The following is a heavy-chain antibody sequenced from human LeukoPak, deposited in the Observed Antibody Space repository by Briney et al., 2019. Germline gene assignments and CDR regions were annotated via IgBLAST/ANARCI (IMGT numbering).Heavy chain of an antibody. J-gene: IGHJ6*02. CDR3: ASSSRDYYYYGMDV. CDR2: IYTSGST. CDR1: GGSISSYY. Sequence: SETLSLICTVSGGSISSYYWSWIRQPAGKGLEWIGRIYTSGSTNYNPSLKSRVTMSVDTSKNQFSLKLSSVTAADTAVYYCASSSRDYYYYGMDVWGQGTTVTVSS. V-gene: IGHV4-4*07. D-gene: IGHD6-13*01.